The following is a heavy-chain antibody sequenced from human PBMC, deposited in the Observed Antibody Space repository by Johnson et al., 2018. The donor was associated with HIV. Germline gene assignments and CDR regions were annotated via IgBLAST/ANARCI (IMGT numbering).Heavy chain of an antibody. D-gene: IGHD1-26*01. CDR2: SYWNGGST. CDR1: GFTF. Sequence: EVQLVESGGGVVQPGGSLRLSCAASGFTFSSYWNGGSTGYADSVKGRFTISRDNAKNSLYLQMNSLRAEDTALYYCAAWGGVGAGRAFDIWGQGTMVTVSS. CDR3: AAWGGVGAGRAFDI. J-gene: IGHJ3*02. V-gene: IGHV3-20*04.